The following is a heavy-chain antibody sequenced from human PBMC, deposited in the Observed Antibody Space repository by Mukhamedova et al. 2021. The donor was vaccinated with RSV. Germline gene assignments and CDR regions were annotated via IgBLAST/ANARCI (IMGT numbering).Heavy chain of an antibody. Sequence: GKGLEWMGRIDPTDSYTKYSPSFQGHVTISADKSISTAYLHWSSLKASDTAMYYCARPYSSPSPVDYWGQGTLVTSSS. D-gene: IGHD6-6*01. CDR2: IDPTDSYT. J-gene: IGHJ4*02. CDR3: ARPYSSPSPVDY. V-gene: IGHV5-10-1*01.